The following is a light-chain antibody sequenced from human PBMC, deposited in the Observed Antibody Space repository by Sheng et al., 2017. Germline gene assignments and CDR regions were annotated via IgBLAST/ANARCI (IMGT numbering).Light chain of an antibody. CDR1: QSVTSGY. V-gene: IGKV3-20*01. CDR3: QQYGSSPPWT. Sequence: EIVLTQSPGTLSLSPGDRVTLSCRASQSVTSGYLAWYQQKPGQAPRLLIYGASIRATGIPDRFSGSGSGTDFTLTINRLEPEDFAVYYCQQYGSSPPWTFGKGPRWKS. CDR2: GAS. J-gene: IGKJ1*01.